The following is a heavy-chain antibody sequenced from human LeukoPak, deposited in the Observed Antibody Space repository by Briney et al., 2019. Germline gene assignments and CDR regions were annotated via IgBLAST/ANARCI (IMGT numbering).Heavy chain of an antibody. CDR2: IYSGGST. Sequence: GGSLRLSCAASGFTVSSNYMSWVRQAPGKGLEWVSVIYSGGSTYYADSMKGRFTISRDNSKNTLYLQMNSLRAEDTAVYYCARLAPRYGGGYYYMDVWGKGTTVTVSS. CDR3: ARLAPRYGGGYYYMDV. J-gene: IGHJ6*03. CDR1: GFTVSSNY. V-gene: IGHV3-53*01. D-gene: IGHD4-23*01.